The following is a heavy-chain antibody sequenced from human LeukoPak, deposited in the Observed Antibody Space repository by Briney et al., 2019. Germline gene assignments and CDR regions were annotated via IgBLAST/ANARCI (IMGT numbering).Heavy chain of an antibody. D-gene: IGHD3-16*01. CDR1: IDSFSNYH. CDR2: VNESGGT. CDR3: ARGQGATVPQGGKNWFDP. Sequence: SETLSLTCAVYIDSFSNYHWNWLRQTPAKGVEWIGEVNESGGTNISPSLRSRVILSVDTSQNQFSLKLISVTVADTAIYYCARGQGATVPQGGKNWFDPWGQGTRVTVSS. V-gene: IGHV4-34*01. J-gene: IGHJ5*02.